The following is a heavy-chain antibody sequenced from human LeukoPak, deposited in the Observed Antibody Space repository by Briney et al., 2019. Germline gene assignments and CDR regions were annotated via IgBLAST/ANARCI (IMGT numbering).Heavy chain of an antibody. CDR1: GFTFSSYS. V-gene: IGHV3-21*01. Sequence: GGSLRLSCAASGFTFSSYSMNWVRQAPGKGLEWVSSISSSSSYIYYADSVKGRFTISRDNAKNSLYLQMNSLRAEDTAVYYCAKHPYSSGWSFDYWGQGTLVTVSS. D-gene: IGHD6-19*01. CDR3: AKHPYSSGWSFDY. CDR2: ISSSSSYI. J-gene: IGHJ4*02.